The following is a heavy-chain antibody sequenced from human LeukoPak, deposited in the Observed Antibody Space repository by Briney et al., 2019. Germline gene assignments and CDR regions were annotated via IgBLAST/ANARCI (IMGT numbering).Heavy chain of an antibody. D-gene: IGHD3-10*01. Sequence: PSQTLSLTCAISGDSVSSNTATWNWIRQSPSGGLEWLGRTYYRSKWYNDYALSVKSRMTINPDTSKDQFSLQLNSVTPEDTSVYYCARTSGGDFDYWGQGTLVTVSS. CDR3: ARTSGGDFDY. CDR1: GDSVSSNTAT. CDR2: TYYRSKWYN. J-gene: IGHJ4*02. V-gene: IGHV6-1*01.